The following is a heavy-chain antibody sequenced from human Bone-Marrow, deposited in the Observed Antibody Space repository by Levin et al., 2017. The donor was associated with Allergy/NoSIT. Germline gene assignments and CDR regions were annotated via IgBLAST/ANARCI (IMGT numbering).Heavy chain of an antibody. Sequence: PGGSLRLSCAASGFTVSGTDMSWLRQAPGKGLEWVSVIHSGDTTYYADSVKGRFTISRDNSKNTLSLQINSLRVEDTAVYYCASRSVRFLGTPPSSFACGYYGWGQGTTVTVSS. V-gene: IGHV3-66*01. J-gene: IGHJ6*02. CDR1: GFTVSGTD. CDR2: IHSGDTT. D-gene: IGHD3-3*01. CDR3: ASRSVRFLGTPPSSFACGYYG.